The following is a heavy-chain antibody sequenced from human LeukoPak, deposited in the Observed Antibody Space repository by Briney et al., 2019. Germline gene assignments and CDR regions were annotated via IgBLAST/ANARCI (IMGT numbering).Heavy chain of an antibody. V-gene: IGHV3-23*01. CDR1: GFRFNNYA. D-gene: IGHD3-16*01. CDR2: ISGSGEST. Sequence: GGSLRLSCAASGFRFNNYAMNWVRQTPGKGLQSVSAISGSGESTYYADSVKGRFTISRDNSKNTVYLQMNSLRAEDTAIYYCAKDVSAWGPFDYWGQGALVTVSS. CDR3: AKDVSAWGPFDY. J-gene: IGHJ4*02.